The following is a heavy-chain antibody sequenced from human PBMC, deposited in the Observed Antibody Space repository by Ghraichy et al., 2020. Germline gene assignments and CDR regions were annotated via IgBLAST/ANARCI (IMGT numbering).Heavy chain of an antibody. D-gene: IGHD5-24*01. Sequence: ASVKVSCKASGYRFINYGISWVRQAPGQGLEWLGWITTKSGNTQYGWKFQDRVTMTTDTSTSTAYMELRSLRSDDTAVYYCARGINYFDPWGQGTLVTVSS. V-gene: IGHV1-18*01. CDR1: GYRFINYG. J-gene: IGHJ5*02. CDR3: ARGINYFDP. CDR2: ITTKSGNT.